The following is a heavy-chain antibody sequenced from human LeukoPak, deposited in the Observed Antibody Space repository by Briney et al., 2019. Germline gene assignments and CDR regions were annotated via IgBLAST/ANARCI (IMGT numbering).Heavy chain of an antibody. CDR3: ARGGGSGYYTPQKWFDP. CDR2: ITSRGDYI. CDR1: GFTFSDYY. V-gene: IGHV3-11*04. Sequence: GGSLRLSCAASGFTFSDYYMSWIRQAPGKGLEWVSGITSRGDYIYYVDSVKGRFTISRDNAKNSLYLQMNSLRAEDTAVYYCARGGGSGYYTPQKWFDPWGQGTLVTVSS. D-gene: IGHD3-3*01. J-gene: IGHJ5*02.